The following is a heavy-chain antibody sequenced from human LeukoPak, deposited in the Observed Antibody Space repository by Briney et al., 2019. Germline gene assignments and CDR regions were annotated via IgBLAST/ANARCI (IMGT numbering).Heavy chain of an antibody. V-gene: IGHV4-61*02. CDR1: GGSISSGSYY. J-gene: IGHJ3*02. D-gene: IGHD3-3*01. CDR2: IYTSGST. CDR3: AGDYDFWSGYPHAYDAFDI. Sequence: PSETLSLTCTVSGGSISSGSYYWCWIRQPAGKGLEWIGRIYTSGSTNYNPSLKSRVTISVDTSKNQFSLKLSSVTAADTAVYYCAGDYDFWSGYPHAYDAFDIWGQGTMVTVSS.